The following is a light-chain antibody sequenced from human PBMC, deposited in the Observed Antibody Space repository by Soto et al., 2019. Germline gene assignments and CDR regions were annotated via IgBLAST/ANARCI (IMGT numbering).Light chain of an antibody. J-gene: IGLJ2*01. V-gene: IGLV1-40*01. CDR2: GNT. Sequence: QAVVTQPTSVSGAPGQTVTISCTGSSSNIGANYDVNWYQQLPGTAPKVLIYGNTNRPSGVPDRFSASKSGTSASLAITGLQAEDEADYYCSSYAGSNNFVVFGGGTKVTVL. CDR3: SSYAGSNNFVV. CDR1: SSNIGANYD.